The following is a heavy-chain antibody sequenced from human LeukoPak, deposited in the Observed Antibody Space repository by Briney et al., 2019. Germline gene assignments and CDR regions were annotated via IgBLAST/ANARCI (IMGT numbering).Heavy chain of an antibody. D-gene: IGHD6-13*01. CDR1: GFTFSSYA. Sequence: GGSLRLSCAASGFTFSSYAMSWVRQAPGKGLEWVSAISGSGGSTYYADSVKGRFTISRDNSKNSLYLQMNSLRAEDTAVYYCARETGSSCQFCYYYYYMDVWGKGTTVTVPS. J-gene: IGHJ6*03. V-gene: IGHV3-23*01. CDR3: ARETGSSCQFCYYYYYMDV. CDR2: ISGSGGST.